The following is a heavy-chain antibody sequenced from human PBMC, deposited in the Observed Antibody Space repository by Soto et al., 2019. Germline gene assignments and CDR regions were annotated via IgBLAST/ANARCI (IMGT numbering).Heavy chain of an antibody. V-gene: IGHV3-23*01. D-gene: IGHD1-26*01. Sequence: EVQLLESGGGLAQPGGSLRLSCAASRFTFSSYAMNWVRQAPGKGLEWVSGISGSGGSTFYADSVKGRFTISRDNSKNTLYLQMNSLRDEDTAVYYCAKGVGASTWNNWFDPWGQGTLVTVSS. CDR1: RFTFSSYA. CDR3: AKGVGASTWNNWFDP. CDR2: ISGSGGST. J-gene: IGHJ5*02.